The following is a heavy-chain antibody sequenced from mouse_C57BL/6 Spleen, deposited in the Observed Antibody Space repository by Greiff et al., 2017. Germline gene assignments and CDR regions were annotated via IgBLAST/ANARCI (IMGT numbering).Heavy chain of an antibody. J-gene: IGHJ3*01. CDR2: IDPENGDT. CDR3: AYGFYYVGFAY. D-gene: IGHD1-1*01. CDR1: GFNIKDDY. Sequence: EVQLQQSGAELVRPGASVKLSCTASGFNIKDDYMHWVKQRPEQGLEWIGWIDPENGDTEYASKFQGKATITADTSSNTAYLQLGSLTSEDTAVYYCAYGFYYVGFAYWGKGTLVTAAA. V-gene: IGHV14-4*01.